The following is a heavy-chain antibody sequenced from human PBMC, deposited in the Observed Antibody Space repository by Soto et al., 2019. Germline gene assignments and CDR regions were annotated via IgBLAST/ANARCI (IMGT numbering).Heavy chain of an antibody. V-gene: IGHV3-7*01. Sequence: PGGSLRLSCAASGFIFSSYWMSWVRQAPGKGLEWVANIKQDGSEKYYVDSVKGRFTISRDNAKNSLYLQMNSLRAEDTAVYYCARDPTIAAAGLDYWGQGTLVTVSS. D-gene: IGHD6-13*01. J-gene: IGHJ4*02. CDR3: ARDPTIAAAGLDY. CDR1: GFIFSSYW. CDR2: IKQDGSEK.